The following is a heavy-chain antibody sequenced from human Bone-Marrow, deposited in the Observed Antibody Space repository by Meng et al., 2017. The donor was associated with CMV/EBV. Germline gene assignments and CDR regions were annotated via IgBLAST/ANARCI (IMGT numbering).Heavy chain of an antibody. J-gene: IGHJ4*02. D-gene: IGHD1-14*01. CDR2: INHSGST. CDR1: GGSFSGYY. Sequence: QGPLQQLGAGLWKPSGTLSLTWAVYGGSFSGYYWSWIRQPPGKGLEWIGEINHSGSTNYNPSLKSRVTISVDTSKNQFSLKLSSVTAADTAVYYCASIPHPSRRTHITDFDYWGQGTLVTVSS. CDR3: ASIPHPSRRTHITDFDY. V-gene: IGHV4-34*01.